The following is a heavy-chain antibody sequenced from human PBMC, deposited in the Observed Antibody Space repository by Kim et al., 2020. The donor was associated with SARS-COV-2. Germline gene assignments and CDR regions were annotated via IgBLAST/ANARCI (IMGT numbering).Heavy chain of an antibody. Sequence: KYYAYALKCPFTISRNNSKNTLYLQVNGLRAEDTAVYYCARTPSYYYGMDVWGQGTTVTVSS. CDR2: K. V-gene: IGHV3-33*01. J-gene: IGHJ6*02. CDR3: ARTPSYYYGMDV.